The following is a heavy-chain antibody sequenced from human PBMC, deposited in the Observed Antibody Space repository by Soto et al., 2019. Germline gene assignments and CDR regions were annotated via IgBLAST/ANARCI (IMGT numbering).Heavy chain of an antibody. J-gene: IGHJ6*02. CDR1: GFTFSSXX. CDR3: AKMTXIVVPAXIPPGLFXYXXMDV. V-gene: IGHV3-23*01. Sequence: GGSLRLSCAASGFTFSSXXXXXXXQAPGKGLEWVXXXXXSGGXXHYADSGQGRFTISRDNSKNTLYLQMNSLRAEDTAVYYCAKMTXIVVPAXIPPGLFXYXXMDVWGQGTTVTVSS. CDR2: XXXSGGXX. D-gene: IGHD2-2*01.